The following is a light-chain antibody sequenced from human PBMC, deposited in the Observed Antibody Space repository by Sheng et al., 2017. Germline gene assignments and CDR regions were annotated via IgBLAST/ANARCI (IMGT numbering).Light chain of an antibody. CDR3: SSYSRTYIWV. Sequence: QSALTQPASVSGSPGQSITVSCTGTTSDVGNDNFVSWFRQESGKAPKLMIYGVSKRPSGVSNRFSGSKSGNTASLTISGLQAEDEADYYCSSYSRTYIWVFGGGTKVTVL. CDR1: TSDVGNDNF. J-gene: IGLJ3*02. CDR2: GVS. V-gene: IGLV2-14*01.